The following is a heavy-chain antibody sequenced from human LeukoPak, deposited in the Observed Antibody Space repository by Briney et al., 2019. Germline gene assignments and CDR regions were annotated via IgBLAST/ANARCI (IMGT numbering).Heavy chain of an antibody. CDR1: GGSISSYY. CDR3: ARHGYSSSWYLKPIDY. V-gene: IGHV4-59*01. Sequence: PSETLSLTCTVSGGSISSYYWSWIRQPPGKGLEWIGYIYYSGSTNYNPSLKSRVTISVDTSKNQFSLKLSSVTAADTAVYYCARHGYSSSWYLKPIDYWGQGTLVTVSS. CDR2: IYYSGST. D-gene: IGHD6-13*01. J-gene: IGHJ4*02.